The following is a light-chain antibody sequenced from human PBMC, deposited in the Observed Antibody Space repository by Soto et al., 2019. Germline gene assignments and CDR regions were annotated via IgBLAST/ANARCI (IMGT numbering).Light chain of an antibody. CDR3: QSYDSSLSVGV. CDR1: SSNIGAGYD. J-gene: IGLJ1*01. V-gene: IGLV1-40*01. CDR2: ANN. Sequence: QSVLTQPPSVSGAPGQRVTISCTGSSSNIGAGYDVHWYQQFSGTAPKLLIYANNNRPSGVPDRFSGSKSGTSASLAITGLQAEDEADYYCQSYDSSLSVGVFGTGTKVTVL.